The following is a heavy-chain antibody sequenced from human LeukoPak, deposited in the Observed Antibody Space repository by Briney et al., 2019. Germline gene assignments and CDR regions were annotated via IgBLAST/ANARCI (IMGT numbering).Heavy chain of an antibody. CDR2: IYYSGST. J-gene: IGHJ6*02. V-gene: IGHV4-61*05. CDR1: GGSISSSSYY. Sequence: SETLSLTCTVSGGSISSSSYYWGWIRQPPGKGLEWIGYIYYSGSTNYNPSLKSRVTISVDTSKNQFSLKLSSVTAADTAVYYCARHIAAAVSYYYYGMDVWGQGTTVTVSS. CDR3: ARHIAAAVSYYYYGMDV. D-gene: IGHD6-13*01.